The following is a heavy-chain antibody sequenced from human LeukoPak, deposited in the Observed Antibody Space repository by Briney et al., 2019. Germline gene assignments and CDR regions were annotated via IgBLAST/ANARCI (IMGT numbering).Heavy chain of an antibody. CDR3: VKEGF. CDR2: IYHSGST. CDR1: GGSISSGGYY. Sequence: SETLSLTCTVSGGSISSGGYYWSWIRQPPGKGLEWIGYIYHSGSTYYNPSLKSRVTISVDRSKNQFSLKLDSVTAADTALYYCVKEGFWGRGTLVTVSS. J-gene: IGHJ4*02. V-gene: IGHV4-30-2*01.